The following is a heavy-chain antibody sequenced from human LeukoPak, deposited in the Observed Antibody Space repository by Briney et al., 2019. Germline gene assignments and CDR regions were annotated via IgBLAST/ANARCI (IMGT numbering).Heavy chain of an antibody. CDR2: INPSGGST. J-gene: IGHJ4*02. Sequence: WASVKVSCKASGYSFIHFYIHWVRQAPGQGLQWMGMINPSGGSTRYPQNFQGRVTMTRDTSTSTVDMELSSLRSEDTAVYYCARGGPVGATTLDYWGQGTQVTVSS. CDR3: ARGGPVGATTLDY. D-gene: IGHD1-26*01. V-gene: IGHV1-46*01. CDR1: GYSFIHFY.